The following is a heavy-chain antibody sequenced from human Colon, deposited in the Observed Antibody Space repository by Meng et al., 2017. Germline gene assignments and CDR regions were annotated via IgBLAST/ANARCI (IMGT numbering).Heavy chain of an antibody. CDR1: GDSISSGNG. Sequence: QVPVQESGPGLVKPSGTLALTCAVSGDSISSGNGWTWVRQPPGKGLEWIGEIYPSGRTSSNPSLQGRVTILLDKSKNQFSLELNSVTAADTAIYFCARKRTSPGTLGFDYWGQGTLVTVSS. CDR2: IYPSGRT. J-gene: IGHJ4*02. D-gene: IGHD6-13*01. V-gene: IGHV4-4*02. CDR3: ARKRTSPGTLGFDY.